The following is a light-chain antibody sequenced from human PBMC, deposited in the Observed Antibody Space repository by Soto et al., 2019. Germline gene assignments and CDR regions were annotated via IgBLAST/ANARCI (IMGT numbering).Light chain of an antibody. CDR3: QQYGTSPFT. CDR2: GAS. J-gene: IGKJ3*01. Sequence: VLTQSPDTLSLSTGERATLSCRASERISSNFLAWYQQRPGQAPRLLIYGASTRASGIPDRFSGSGSGTDFVLTISRLEPEDFAVFYCQQYGTSPFTFGPGTTVEIK. V-gene: IGKV3-20*01. CDR1: ERISSNF.